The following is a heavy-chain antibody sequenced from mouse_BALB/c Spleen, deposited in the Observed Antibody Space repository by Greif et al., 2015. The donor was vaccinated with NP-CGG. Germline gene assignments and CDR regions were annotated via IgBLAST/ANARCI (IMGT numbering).Heavy chain of an antibody. Sequence: QVQLKQSGPGLVAPSQSLSITCTVSGFSLTSYGVHWVRQPPGKGLEWLGVIWAGGSTNYNSALMSRLSISKDNSKSQVFFKMNSLQTDDTAMYYCARERSMITYYLDYCGQGTTLTVSS. CDR1: GFSLTSYG. D-gene: IGHD2-4*01. V-gene: IGHV2-9*02. J-gene: IGHJ2*01. CDR3: ARERSMITYYLDY. CDR2: IWAGGST.